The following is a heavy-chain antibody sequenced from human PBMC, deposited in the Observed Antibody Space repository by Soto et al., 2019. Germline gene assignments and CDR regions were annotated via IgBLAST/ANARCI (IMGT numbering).Heavy chain of an antibody. Sequence: QVQLEQSGAEVKQPGSSVRVSCKASGGTFSNSAISWVRQAPGQGLEWMGGIMPVFRAPDYAQNFQGRVTIAADESTITVYMGLHGLRSDDTAVYFCARDKDRLQLGGNYYYILDVWGQGTTVTVSS. CDR1: GGTFSNSA. J-gene: IGHJ6*02. CDR2: IMPVFRAP. CDR3: ARDKDRLQLGGNYYYILDV. V-gene: IGHV1-69*12. D-gene: IGHD5-12*01.